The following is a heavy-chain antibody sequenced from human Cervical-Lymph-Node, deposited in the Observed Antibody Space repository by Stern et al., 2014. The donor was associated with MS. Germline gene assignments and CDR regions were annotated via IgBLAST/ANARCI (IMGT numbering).Heavy chain of an antibody. J-gene: IGHJ5*02. Sequence: QVLLQESGPGLVRTSETLSLTCAVSGDSLSFHYWTWIRQPPGKGLEWIGYVYYSGSTNYNPALKSRVSISIDTSKNQFSLKLTSVTAADTAIYYCTRGVPGENVRIVYGMPTWFDPWGPGTRVTVSS. CDR3: TRGVPGENVRIVYGMPTWFDP. V-gene: IGHV4-59*11. CDR1: GDSLSFHY. D-gene: IGHD2-15*01. CDR2: VYYSGST.